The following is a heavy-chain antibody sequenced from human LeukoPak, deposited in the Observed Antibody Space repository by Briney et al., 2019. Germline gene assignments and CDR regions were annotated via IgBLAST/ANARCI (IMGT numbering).Heavy chain of an antibody. V-gene: IGHV4-38-2*01. J-gene: IGHJ6*03. D-gene: IGHD6-25*01. CDR3: VRLAALRGFYYYMDV. CDR1: GYSISSGYY. Sequence: PSETLSLTCYVSGYSISSGYYWGWIRQPPGKGLEWVANVYRDGNTYYSPSLESRATISVDTSKNLFSLKLSSLGAADTAVYYCVRLAALRGFYYYMDVWGKGTAVTVSS. CDR2: VYRDGNT.